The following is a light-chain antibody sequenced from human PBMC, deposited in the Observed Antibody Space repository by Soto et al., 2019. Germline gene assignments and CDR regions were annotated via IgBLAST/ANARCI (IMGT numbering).Light chain of an antibody. CDR3: QQSFTTPYT. CDR2: TTS. Sequence: DIQMTQSPASLSAYVGDRVTITCRASQTIAMYVNWFQQKPGKAPKPLIYTTSSLQSGVPPRFSGCGSETDFTLTIIRLHPEDSATYYCQQSFTTPYTFGQGTKLEIK. CDR1: QTIAMY. V-gene: IGKV1-39*01. J-gene: IGKJ2*01.